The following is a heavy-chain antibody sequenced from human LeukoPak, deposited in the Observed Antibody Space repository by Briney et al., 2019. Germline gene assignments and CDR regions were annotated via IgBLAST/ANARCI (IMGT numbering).Heavy chain of an antibody. CDR2: ISYDGSDK. CDR3: ARDLYVRELDY. CDR1: GLTFSSYA. D-gene: IGHD1-26*01. Sequence: GRSLRLSCAASGLTFSSYAMHWVRQAPGKGLEWVAVISYDGSDKYYADSVKGRFTISRDNSKNTLYLQMNSLRAEDTAVYYCARDLYVRELDYWGQGTLVTVSS. V-gene: IGHV3-30-3*01. J-gene: IGHJ4*02.